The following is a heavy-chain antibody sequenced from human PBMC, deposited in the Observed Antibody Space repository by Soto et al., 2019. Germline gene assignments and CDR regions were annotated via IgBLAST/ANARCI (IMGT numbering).Heavy chain of an antibody. CDR3: ARPTIATRPSPIDY. CDR2: ISYGGRYK. J-gene: IGHJ4*02. CDR1: GFTFSDYA. D-gene: IGHD1-26*01. Sequence: QVQLVESGGGVVQPGTSLRLSCAASGFTFSDYAMHWVRQAPGKGLEWVAVISYGGRYKFYADSVQGRFTISRDDSKNTLDLQVNSLRREDTAVYYCARPTIATRPSPIDYWGQGTLVTVSS. V-gene: IGHV3-30*04.